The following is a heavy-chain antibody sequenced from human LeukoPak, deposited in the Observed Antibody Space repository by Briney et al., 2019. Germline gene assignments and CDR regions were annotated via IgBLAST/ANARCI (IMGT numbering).Heavy chain of an antibody. CDR2: ISGDGGST. CDR1: GFTFDDYA. J-gene: IGHJ4*02. CDR3: AKDYYDILTGYGTPARS. D-gene: IGHD3-9*01. Sequence: GGSLRLSCAASGFTFDDYAMHWVRQAPGKGLEWVSLISGDGGSTYYAESVKGRFTISRDNSKNSLYLQMNSLRTEDTALYYCAKDYYDILTGYGTPARSWGQGTLVTVSS. V-gene: IGHV3-43*02.